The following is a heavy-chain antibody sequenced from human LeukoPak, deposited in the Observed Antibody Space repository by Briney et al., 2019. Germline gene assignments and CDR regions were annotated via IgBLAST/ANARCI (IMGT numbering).Heavy chain of an antibody. V-gene: IGHV4-4*07. CDR1: GGSISSYY. CDR3: AREDAVSSDDAFDL. CDR2: IYTSGST. J-gene: IGHJ3*01. Sequence: SETLSLTCTVSGGSISSYYWSWIRQPAGKGLEWIGRIYTSGSTYYNAPLKSRVTTSVDTSKNQFSLKLSAVTAADTAMYYCAREDAVSSDDAFDLWGQGTMVTVS. D-gene: IGHD6-19*01.